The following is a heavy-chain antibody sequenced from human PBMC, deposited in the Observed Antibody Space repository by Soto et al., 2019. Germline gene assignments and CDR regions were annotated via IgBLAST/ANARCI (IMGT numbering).Heavy chain of an antibody. J-gene: IGHJ5*02. CDR1: GGSFSGYY. CDR3: ARVLGWATPHSLFDP. CDR2: INHSGST. D-gene: IGHD5-18*01. Sequence: SETLSLTCAVYGGSFSGYYWSWIRQPPGKGLEWIGEINHSGSTNYNPSLKSRVTISVDTSKNQFSLKLSSVTAADTAVYYCARVLGWATPHSLFDPRGQGSFVTVSS. V-gene: IGHV4-34*01.